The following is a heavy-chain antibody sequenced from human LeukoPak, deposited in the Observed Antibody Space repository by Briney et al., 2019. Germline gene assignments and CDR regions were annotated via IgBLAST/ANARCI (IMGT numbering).Heavy chain of an antibody. J-gene: IGHJ4*02. D-gene: IGHD3-10*02. CDR1: GFNFDDYA. V-gene: IGHV3-9*01. Sequence: GGSLRLSCAVSGFNFDDYAMHWVRQAPGRGLEWVSGINWKTGNGIYADSVKGRFSISRDNTKNSLYLQMNSLRAEDTAVYYCARDVRSGLNYFVFADYWGQGTLVTVSS. CDR2: INWKTGNG. CDR3: ARDVRSGLNYFVFADY.